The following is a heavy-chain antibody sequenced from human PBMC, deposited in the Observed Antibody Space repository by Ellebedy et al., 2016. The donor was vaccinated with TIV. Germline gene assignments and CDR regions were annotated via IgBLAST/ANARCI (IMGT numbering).Heavy chain of an antibody. D-gene: IGHD6-13*01. CDR3: ARDGPTSIAAADYYYGVDV. V-gene: IGHV3-30-3*01. J-gene: IGHJ6*02. CDR1: GFTFRSYW. CDR2: ISYDGTNK. Sequence: GGSLRLSCAASGFTFRSYWMHWVRQAPGKGLEWVAIISYDGTNKYYAGSVKGRFTISRDNSKNTLYLQMNSLRAEDTAVYYCARDGPTSIAAADYYYGVDVWGQGTTVTVSS.